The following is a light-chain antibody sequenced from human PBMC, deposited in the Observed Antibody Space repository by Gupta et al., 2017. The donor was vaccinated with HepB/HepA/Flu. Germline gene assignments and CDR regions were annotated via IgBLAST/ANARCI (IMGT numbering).Light chain of an antibody. J-gene: IGLJ2*01. CDR2: ENN. CDR1: RSNIGNNY. V-gene: IGLV1-51*02. Sequence: QSVLTQPPSVSAAPGHTVTIPCSRSRSNIGNNYVSWYQQLPGTAPTLLIYENNKRPSGIPDRFSGSKSGTSATLAITGLQTGDEADYYCGTCDSSMSAGVFGGGTKLTVL. CDR3: GTCDSSMSAGV.